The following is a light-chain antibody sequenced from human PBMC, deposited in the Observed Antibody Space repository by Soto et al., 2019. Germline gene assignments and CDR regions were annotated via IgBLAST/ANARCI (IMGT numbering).Light chain of an antibody. Sequence: DIQMTQSPSSLSASVGDRVTITFRASQSISSYLNWYQQKPGKAPKLLIYAASSLQSGVPSRFSGSVSGTDFTLTISSLQPEDFATYYCQQSYSTPRPFGQGTKVDI. CDR3: QQSYSTPRP. CDR1: QSISSY. V-gene: IGKV1-39*01. CDR2: AAS. J-gene: IGKJ1*01.